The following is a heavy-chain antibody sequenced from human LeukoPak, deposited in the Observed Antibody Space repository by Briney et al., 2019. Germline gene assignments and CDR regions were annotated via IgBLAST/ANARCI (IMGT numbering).Heavy chain of an antibody. Sequence: AGGSLRLACAASGFTFSSYAMSWVRQAPGKGLEWFSAISDSGGSTYYADSVKGRFTISRDNSKNTLYLQMNSLRAEDTAVYYCAKLVPSDNFWSGYLGWFDPWGQGTLVTVSS. CDR1: GFTFSSYA. CDR2: ISDSGGST. CDR3: AKLVPSDNFWSGYLGWFDP. J-gene: IGHJ5*02. D-gene: IGHD3-3*01. V-gene: IGHV3-23*01.